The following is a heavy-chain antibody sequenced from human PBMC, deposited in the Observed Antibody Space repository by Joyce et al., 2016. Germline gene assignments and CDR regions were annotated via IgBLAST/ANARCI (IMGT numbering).Heavy chain of an antibody. V-gene: IGHV3-11*01. D-gene: IGHD2-2*01. Sequence: QVQLVESGGGLVRPGGSLRLSCAASGSTFSDYYMSWVRQAPGKGLECISYTSSTVGTIYYADSVKGRFARSRNNAKNALYLQMNSVGAEDTAVYYCAGGTGYCSTTTCAPGDGMDVWGQGTTVTVSS. CDR2: TSSTVGTI. J-gene: IGHJ6*02. CDR1: GSTFSDYY. CDR3: AGGTGYCSTTTCAPGDGMDV.